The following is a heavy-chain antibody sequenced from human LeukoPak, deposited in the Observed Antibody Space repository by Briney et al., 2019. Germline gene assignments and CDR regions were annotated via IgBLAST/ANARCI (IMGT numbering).Heavy chain of an antibody. V-gene: IGHV4-34*01. CDR2: INHSGST. J-gene: IGHJ4*02. Sequence: SETLSLTCAVSGASMSNYFWSWIRQPPGKGLEWIGEINHSGSTNHNPSLKSRVTISVDTSKNQFSLKLSSVTAADTAVYYCVRGGRYDSSGLFDSWGQGTLVTVSS. CDR1: GASMSNYF. D-gene: IGHD3-22*01. CDR3: VRGGRYDSSGLFDS.